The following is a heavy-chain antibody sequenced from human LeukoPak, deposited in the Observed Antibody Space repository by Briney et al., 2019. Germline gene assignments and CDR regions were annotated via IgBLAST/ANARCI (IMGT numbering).Heavy chain of an antibody. D-gene: IGHD2-2*01. J-gene: IGHJ6*03. CDR3: AREWYCSSTSCYDYYYYYMDV. Sequence: SETLSLTCTVSGGSISSSSYYWGWIRQPPGKGLEWIGYIYYSGSTYYNPSLKSRVTISVDTSKNQFSLKLSSVTAADTAVYYCAREWYCSSTSCYDYYYYYMDVWGKGTTVTVSS. V-gene: IGHV4-30-4*08. CDR1: GGSISSSSYY. CDR2: IYYSGST.